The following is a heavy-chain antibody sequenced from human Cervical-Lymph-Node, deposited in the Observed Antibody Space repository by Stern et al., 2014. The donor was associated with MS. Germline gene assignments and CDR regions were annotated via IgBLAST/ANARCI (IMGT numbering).Heavy chain of an antibody. Sequence: QVTLRESGPALVKPTQTLTLTCTFSGFSLSTSGLGVGWIRQPPGEALEWLAYIYWDDQKRYSPSLKSSLTIPKHTSKNQVVLTLTNVDPVDTATYYCAHRTAGPFDYWGQGTLVTVSS. CDR1: GFSLSTSGLG. CDR2: IYWDDQK. CDR3: AHRTAGPFDY. J-gene: IGHJ4*02. V-gene: IGHV2-5*02.